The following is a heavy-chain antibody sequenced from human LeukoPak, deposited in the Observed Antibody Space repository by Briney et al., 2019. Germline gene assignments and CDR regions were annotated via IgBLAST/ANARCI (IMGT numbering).Heavy chain of an antibody. J-gene: IGHJ4*02. V-gene: IGHV3-7*01. CDR2: IDQDGSEK. Sequence: GGSLRLSCAASGFTFSTYWMSWVRQAPGKGLEWVANIDQDGSEKYYVDSVKGRFTISRDNAKNSLYLQMNSLRAEDTAVYYCAREGSIVPHQDLDYWGQGTLVTVSS. CDR1: GFTFSTYW. D-gene: IGHD2-8*01. CDR3: AREGSIVPHQDLDY.